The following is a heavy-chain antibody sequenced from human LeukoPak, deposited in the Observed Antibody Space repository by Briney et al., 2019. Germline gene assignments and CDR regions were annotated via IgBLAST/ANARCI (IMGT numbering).Heavy chain of an antibody. Sequence: ASVKVSCKTSGYTFSTYYMHWVRQAPGQGLEWLGIIHPTDGSTSYTQKTQGRVTMTRDTATGTVYLELSSLRSEDTAMYWCARANGGGLDYWGQGTLITVSS. D-gene: IGHD3-10*01. CDR2: IHPTDGST. CDR1: GYTFSTYY. V-gene: IGHV1-46*01. J-gene: IGHJ4*02. CDR3: ARANGGGLDY.